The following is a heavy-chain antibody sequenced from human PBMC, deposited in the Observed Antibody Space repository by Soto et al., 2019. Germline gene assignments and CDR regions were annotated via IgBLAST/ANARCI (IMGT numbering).Heavy chain of an antibody. J-gene: IGHJ4*02. CDR2: ISSSSSYI. V-gene: IGHV3-21*01. D-gene: IGHD3-3*01. CDR1: GFTFSSYS. CDR3: ATANDFWSGYRDY. Sequence: EVQLVESGGGLVKPGGSLGLSCAASGFTFSSYSMNWVRQAPGKGLEWVSSISSSSSYIYYADSVKGRFTISRDNAKNSLYLQMNSLRAEDTAVYYCATANDFWSGYRDYWGQGTLVTVSS.